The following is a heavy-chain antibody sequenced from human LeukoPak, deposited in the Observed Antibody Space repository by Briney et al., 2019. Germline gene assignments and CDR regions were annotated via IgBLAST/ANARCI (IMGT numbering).Heavy chain of an antibody. CDR2: IYYSGTT. Sequence: SETLSLTCAVYGGSFSNYYWSWVRQPPGKGLEWIGHIYYSGTTNYSPSLKSRVTISVDTSKNQFSLKLNSVTAADTAVYYCARSKGNYCSGGTCPGRLFDCWGQGTLVTVSS. V-gene: IGHV4-59*13. CDR3: ARSKGNYCSGGTCPGRLFDC. CDR1: GGSFSNYY. J-gene: IGHJ4*02. D-gene: IGHD2-15*01.